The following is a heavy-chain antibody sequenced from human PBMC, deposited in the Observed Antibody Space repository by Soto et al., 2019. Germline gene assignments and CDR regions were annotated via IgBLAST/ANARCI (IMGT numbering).Heavy chain of an antibody. J-gene: IGHJ6*02. Sequence: ASVKVSCKASGYTFTSYGISWVRQAPGQGLEWMGWISAYNGNTNYAQKLQGRVTMTTDTSTSTAYMELRSLRSDDTAVYYCARASRLGYCSSTSCSHYYYYGMDVWGQGTTVTVSS. D-gene: IGHD2-2*01. V-gene: IGHV1-18*01. CDR1: GYTFTSYG. CDR3: ARASRLGYCSSTSCSHYYYYGMDV. CDR2: ISAYNGNT.